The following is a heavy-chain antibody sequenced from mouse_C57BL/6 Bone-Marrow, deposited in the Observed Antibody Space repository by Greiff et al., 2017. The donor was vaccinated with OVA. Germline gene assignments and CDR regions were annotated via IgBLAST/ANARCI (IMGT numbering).Heavy chain of an antibody. D-gene: IGHD1-1*01. CDR1: GFTFSDAW. Sequence: DVQLQESGGGLVQPGGSMKLSCAASGFTFSDAWMDWVRQSPEKGLEWVAEIRNKANNHATYYAESVKGRFTISRDDSKSSVYLQMNSLRAEDTGIYYCTRPDYYGSSSYYFDYWGQGTTLTVSS. J-gene: IGHJ2*01. CDR2: IRNKANNHAT. CDR3: TRPDYYGSSSYYFDY. V-gene: IGHV6-6*01.